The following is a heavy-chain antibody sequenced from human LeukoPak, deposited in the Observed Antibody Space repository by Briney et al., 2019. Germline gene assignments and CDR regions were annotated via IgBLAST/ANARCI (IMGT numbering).Heavy chain of an antibody. CDR1: GYTFTGNH. V-gene: IGHV1-2*02. Sequence: VASVTVSCKATGYTFTGNHIHWVRQAPGQGLEWMGWINPNSGVTNYAQKFQGRVTMTRDTSINTAYMELSRLRYDDTAVYYCARDFMVRGVTTPDYWGQGTLVTVSS. CDR2: INPNSGVT. D-gene: IGHD3-10*01. J-gene: IGHJ4*02. CDR3: ARDFMVRGVTTPDY.